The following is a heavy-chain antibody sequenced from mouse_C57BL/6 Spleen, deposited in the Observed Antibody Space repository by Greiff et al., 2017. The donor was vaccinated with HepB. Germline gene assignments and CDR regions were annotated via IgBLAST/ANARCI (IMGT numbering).Heavy chain of an antibody. D-gene: IGHD1-1*01. CDR3: ARPYYGRSSFAY. CDR1: GYTFTSSG. J-gene: IGHJ3*01. Sequence: QVQLKQSGAELARPGASVKLSCKASGYTFTSSGISWVKQRTGQGLEWIGEIYPRSGNNYYNEKFKGKATLTANKSSSTAYMELRSLTSEDSAVYFCARPYYGRSSFAYWGQGTLVTVSA. CDR2: IYPRSGNN. V-gene: IGHV1-81*01.